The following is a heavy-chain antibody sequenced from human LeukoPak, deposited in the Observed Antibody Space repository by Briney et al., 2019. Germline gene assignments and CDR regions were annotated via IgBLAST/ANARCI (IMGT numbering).Heavy chain of an antibody. J-gene: IGHJ1*01. CDR3: ARSFHCSVGRSYLDFEL. CDR1: GFTFYNYD. Sequence: PGGSLRLSCTASGFTFYNYDMHGVRQATGKGLEWVAAIGTEGDTYYPDSVKGRFTISRENGKNSLFLQMDSLRAGDSAVYYCARSFHCSVGRSYLDFELWGQGTLVTVSS. V-gene: IGHV3-13*01. CDR2: IGTEGDT. D-gene: IGHD2-15*01.